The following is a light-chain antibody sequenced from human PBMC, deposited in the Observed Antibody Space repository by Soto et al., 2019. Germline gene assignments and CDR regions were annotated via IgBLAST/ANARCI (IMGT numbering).Light chain of an antibody. V-gene: IGKV3-15*01. Sequence: EIVMTQSPATLSVSPGERATLSCRASQSVSSNLAWYQQNPGQAPRLLIYGASTRATGIPARFSRSGSGTEFTLTISSLQSEEFAVYYCQQYNNWPRTFGQGTKVEIK. J-gene: IGKJ1*01. CDR3: QQYNNWPRT. CDR2: GAS. CDR1: QSVSSN.